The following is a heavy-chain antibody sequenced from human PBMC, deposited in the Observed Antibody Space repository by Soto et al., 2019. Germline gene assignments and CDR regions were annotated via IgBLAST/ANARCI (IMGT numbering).Heavy chain of an antibody. CDR3: ANSFGSGSYPFDS. CDR2: ITWNSGSL. CDR1: GFTFSNYA. Sequence: EVQLVESGGGLVQPGRSPRLSCAASGFTFSNYAMHWVRQAPGKGLEWVSLITWNSGSLSYADSVKGRFTISRDNAKNSLYLDMNSLRPEDTALYYCANSFGSGSYPFDSWGQGTLVTVSS. V-gene: IGHV3-9*01. D-gene: IGHD3-10*01. J-gene: IGHJ4*02.